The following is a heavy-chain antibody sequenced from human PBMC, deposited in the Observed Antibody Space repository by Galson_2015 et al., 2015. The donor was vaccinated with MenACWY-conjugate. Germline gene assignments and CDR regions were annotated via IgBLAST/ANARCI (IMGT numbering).Heavy chain of an antibody. Sequence: SVKVSCKASGYTFTSYYMHWVRQAPGQGLEWMGIINPSGGSTSYAQKFQGRVTMTRDTSTSTVYMELSSLRSEDTAVYYCARDKYGDYGAPPAYGMDVWGQGTTVTVSS. CDR3: ARDKYGDYGAPPAYGMDV. D-gene: IGHD4-17*01. CDR2: INPSGGST. CDR1: GYTFTSYY. V-gene: IGHV1-46*01. J-gene: IGHJ6*02.